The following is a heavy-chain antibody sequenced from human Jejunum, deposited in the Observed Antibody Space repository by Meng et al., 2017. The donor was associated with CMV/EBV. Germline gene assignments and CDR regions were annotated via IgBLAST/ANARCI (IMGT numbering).Heavy chain of an antibody. Sequence: VSGESISGYYFNWIRQPPGKGLEWIGNIDYSGTTKYNPSLQSRVTISVDPSKSQFSLKLGSVSEADTALYYCARGWGTTSPWDYWGQGMRVTVSS. D-gene: IGHD3-16*01. J-gene: IGHJ4*02. V-gene: IGHV4-59*01. CDR3: ARGWGTTSPWDY. CDR2: IDYSGTT. CDR1: GESISGYY.